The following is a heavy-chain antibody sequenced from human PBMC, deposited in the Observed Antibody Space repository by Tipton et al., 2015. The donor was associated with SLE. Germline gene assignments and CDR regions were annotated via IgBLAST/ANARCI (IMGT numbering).Heavy chain of an antibody. D-gene: IGHD6-13*01. Sequence: TLSLTCTVTGGSISGYYWSWIRQHPGKGLEWMGDIYDSGTTHYNPSLKSRVTISLDTSKSQFSLRLTPVTAADTAVYYCTGVGSGPGTDYWGQGTLVTVSS. CDR1: GGSISGYY. V-gene: IGHV4-59*01. J-gene: IGHJ4*02. CDR3: TGVGSGPGTDY. CDR2: IYDSGTT.